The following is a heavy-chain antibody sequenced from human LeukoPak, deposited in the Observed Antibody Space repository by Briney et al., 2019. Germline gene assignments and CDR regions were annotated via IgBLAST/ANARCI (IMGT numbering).Heavy chain of an antibody. Sequence: RGSLRLSCAASGFTVSSNYVSWVRQAPGKGLEWVSVIYSGGSTYYADSVKGRFTISRDNSKNTLYLQMNSLRAEDTAVYYCARERSVGYSSGWYGWFDPWGQGTLVTVSS. V-gene: IGHV3-66*02. CDR3: ARERSVGYSSGWYGWFDP. J-gene: IGHJ5*02. D-gene: IGHD6-19*01. CDR2: IYSGGST. CDR1: GFTVSSNY.